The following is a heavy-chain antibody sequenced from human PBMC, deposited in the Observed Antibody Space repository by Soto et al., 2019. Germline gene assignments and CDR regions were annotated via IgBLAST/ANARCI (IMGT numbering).Heavy chain of an antibody. D-gene: IGHD6-6*01. CDR3: ARGGYSSSSHDAFDI. CDR2: INPNSGGT. J-gene: IGHJ3*02. Sequence: ASVKVSCKASGYTFTGYYMHWVRQAPGQGLEWMGWINPNSGGTNYAQKFQGWVTMTRDTSISTAYMELSRLRSDDTAVYYCARGGYSSSSHDAFDIWGQGTMVTVPS. CDR1: GYTFTGYY. V-gene: IGHV1-2*04.